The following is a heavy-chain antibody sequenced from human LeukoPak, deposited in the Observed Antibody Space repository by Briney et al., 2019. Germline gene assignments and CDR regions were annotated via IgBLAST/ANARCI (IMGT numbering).Heavy chain of an antibody. D-gene: IGHD3-3*01. CDR1: GFTFSSYA. Sequence: PGGSLRLSCAASGFTFSSYAMSWVRQAPGKGLEWVSAISGSGGTTYYADSVKGRFTISRDNSKNTLYLQMNSLRAEDTAVYYCAKDLITIFGVALFDYWGQGTLVTVSS. CDR3: AKDLITIFGVALFDY. CDR2: ISGSGGTT. J-gene: IGHJ4*02. V-gene: IGHV3-23*01.